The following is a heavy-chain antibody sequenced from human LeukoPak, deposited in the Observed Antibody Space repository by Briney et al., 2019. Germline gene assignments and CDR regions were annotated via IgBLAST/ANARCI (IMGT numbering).Heavy chain of an antibody. CDR2: ISYDGSNK. Sequence: GGSLRLSCAASGFTFSSYAMHWVRQAPGKGLEWVAVISYDGSNKYYADSVKGRFTISRDNSKNTLYLQMNSLRAEDTAVYYCAREGSSGYYYIGWFDPWGQGTLVTVSS. V-gene: IGHV3-30*01. J-gene: IGHJ5*02. CDR3: AREGSSGYYYIGWFDP. CDR1: GFTFSSYA. D-gene: IGHD3-22*01.